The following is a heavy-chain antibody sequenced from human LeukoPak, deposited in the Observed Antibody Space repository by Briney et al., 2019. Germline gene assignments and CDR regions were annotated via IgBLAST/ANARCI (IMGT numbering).Heavy chain of an antibody. V-gene: IGHV3-48*03. Sequence: GGSLRLSCAASGFIFSNYAMNWVRQAPGKGLEWVSYISSSGSTIYYADSVKGRFTISRDNAKNSLYLQMNSLRAEDTAVYYCAELGITMIGGVWGKGTTVTISS. CDR2: ISSSGSTI. CDR3: AELGITMIGGV. CDR1: GFIFSNYA. D-gene: IGHD3-10*02. J-gene: IGHJ6*04.